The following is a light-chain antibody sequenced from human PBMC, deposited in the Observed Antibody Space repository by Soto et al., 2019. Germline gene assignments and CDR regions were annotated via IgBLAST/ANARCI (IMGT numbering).Light chain of an antibody. CDR3: ATRDDNLNGWV. Sequence: QSVLTQPPSASGTPGQRVTISCSGTRSNIGSNYVFWYRQLPGTAPRLLIYRNTQRPSGVPDRISGSRSGTSASLPISGLRSEDEADYFCATRDDNLNGWVFGGGTKLTVL. CDR2: RNT. V-gene: IGLV1-47*01. CDR1: RSNIGSNY. J-gene: IGLJ3*02.